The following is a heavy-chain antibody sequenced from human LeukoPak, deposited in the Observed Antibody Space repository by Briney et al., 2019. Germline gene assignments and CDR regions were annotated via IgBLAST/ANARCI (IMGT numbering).Heavy chain of an antibody. CDR1: DGSFSGYY. J-gene: IGHJ6*02. CDR2: INHSGST. CDR3: ARQPVQTNYYDSSGYSPDGMDV. D-gene: IGHD3-22*01. Sequence: SETLSLTCAVYDGSFSGYYWSWIRQPPGKGLEWIGEINHSGSTNYNPSLKSRVTISVDTSKNQFSLKLSSVTAADTAVYYCARQPVQTNYYDSSGYSPDGMDVWGQGTTVTVSS. V-gene: IGHV4-34*01.